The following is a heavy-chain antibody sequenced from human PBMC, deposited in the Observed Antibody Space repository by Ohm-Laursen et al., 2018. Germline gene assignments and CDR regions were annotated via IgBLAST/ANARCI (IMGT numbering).Heavy chain of an antibody. CDR3: ARDPGQDGAIDF. CDR1: GFTFSSYW. J-gene: IGHJ4*02. Sequence: LSLTCAASGFTFSSYWMSWVRQAPGKGLEWVAVIWHDGNHKEYGESVKGRAVISRDNSKNTLFLQMDSLRVDDTAVYHCARDPGQDGAIDFWGQGTLVTVSS. CDR2: IWHDGNHK. D-gene: IGHD4/OR15-4a*01. V-gene: IGHV3-33*08.